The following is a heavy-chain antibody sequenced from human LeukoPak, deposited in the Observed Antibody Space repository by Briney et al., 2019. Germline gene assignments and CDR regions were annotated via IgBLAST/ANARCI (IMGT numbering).Heavy chain of an antibody. CDR2: IYTGGTT. V-gene: IGHV3-53*01. CDR1: GFTVTGTH. Sequence: GGSLRLSCAASGFTVTGTHMSWVRQAPGKGLEWVSAIYTGGTTYYSDSVEGRFTISRDGSKNILYPQMDSLRVEDTAVYYCARDQATSGGGLDSWGQGTLVTVSS. CDR3: ARDQATSGGGLDS. D-gene: IGHD3-16*01. J-gene: IGHJ4*02.